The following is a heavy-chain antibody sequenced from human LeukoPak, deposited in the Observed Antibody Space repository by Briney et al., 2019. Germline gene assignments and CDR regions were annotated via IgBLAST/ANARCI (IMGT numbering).Heavy chain of an antibody. CDR2: IYYSGST. CDR3: ARDSGSSWYASSAGYFDY. J-gene: IGHJ4*02. CDR1: GGSISSYY. D-gene: IGHD6-13*01. V-gene: IGHV4-59*01. Sequence: SETLSPTCTVSGGSISSYYWSWIRQPPGKGLEWIGYIYYSGSTNYNPSLKSRVTISVDTSKNQFSLKLSSVTAADTAVYYCARDSGSSWYASSAGYFDYWGQGTLVTVSS.